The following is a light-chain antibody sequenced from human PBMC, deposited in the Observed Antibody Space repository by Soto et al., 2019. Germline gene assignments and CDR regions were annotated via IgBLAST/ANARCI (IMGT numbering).Light chain of an antibody. CDR2: DAS. CDR3: QQRSNWPPEVT. V-gene: IGKV3-11*01. J-gene: IGKJ3*01. CDR1: QSVRSS. Sequence: EIVLTQSPDTLSLSPGERATLSCRASQSVRSSLAWYQQKPGQAPRLLIYDASNRATGILARFSGSGSGTDFTLTISSLEPEDFAVYYCQQRSNWPPEVTFGPGTKVDIK.